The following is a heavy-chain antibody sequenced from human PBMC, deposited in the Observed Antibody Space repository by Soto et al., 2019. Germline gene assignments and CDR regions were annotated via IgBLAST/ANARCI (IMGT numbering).Heavy chain of an antibody. V-gene: IGHV3-30*18. J-gene: IGHJ5*02. Sequence: HPGGSLRLSCAASGFTFSSYGMHWVRQAPGKGLEWVAVISYDGSNKYYADSVKGRFTISRDNSKNTLYLQMNSLRAEDTAVYYCAKDFDPFGVVITWFDPWGQGTLVTVSS. D-gene: IGHD3-3*01. CDR3: AKDFDPFGVVITWFDP. CDR1: GFTFSSYG. CDR2: ISYDGSNK.